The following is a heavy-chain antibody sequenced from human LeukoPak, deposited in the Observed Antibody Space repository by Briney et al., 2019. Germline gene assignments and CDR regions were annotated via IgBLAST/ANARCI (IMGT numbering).Heavy chain of an antibody. CDR1: GFTFSNYW. J-gene: IGHJ4*02. CDR2: IKPDGSEE. D-gene: IGHD7-27*01. V-gene: IGHV3-7*04. Sequence: GGSLRLSCAASGFTFSNYWMSWVRQAPGKGLEWVANIKPDGSEEYYVDSVKGRFSISRDNAKKSVHLQMNSLRAEDTAVYYCSGDPGDYWGQGTLVTVSS. CDR3: SGDPGDY.